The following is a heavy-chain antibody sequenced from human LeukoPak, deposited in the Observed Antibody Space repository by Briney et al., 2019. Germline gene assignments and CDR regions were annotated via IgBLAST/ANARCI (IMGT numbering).Heavy chain of an antibody. V-gene: IGHV4-59*01. J-gene: IGHJ5*02. CDR1: GGSISSYY. Sequence: PSETLSLTCTVSGGSISSYYWSWIRQPPGKGLEWIGYIYYSGSTNYNPSLKSRVTISVDTSKNQFSLKLSSVTAADTAVYYCARVYHYDSSGSGEVFDPWGQGTLVTVSS. CDR3: ARVYHYDSSGSGEVFDP. D-gene: IGHD3-22*01. CDR2: IYYSGST.